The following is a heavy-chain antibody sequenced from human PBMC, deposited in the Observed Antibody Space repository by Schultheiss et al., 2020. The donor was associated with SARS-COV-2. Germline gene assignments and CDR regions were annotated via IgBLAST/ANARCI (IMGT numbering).Heavy chain of an antibody. J-gene: IGHJ4*02. CDR2: ISAYNGNT. V-gene: IGHV1-18*01. D-gene: IGHD3-10*01. CDR1: GYTFTGYG. Sequence: ASVKVSCKASGYTFTGYGISWVRQAPGQGLEWMGWISAYNGNTNYAQKLQGRVTMTTDTSTSTAYMELRSLRSDDTAVYYCARVSRSGYEPSHGFDYWGQGTLVTVSS. CDR3: ARVSRSGYEPSHGFDY.